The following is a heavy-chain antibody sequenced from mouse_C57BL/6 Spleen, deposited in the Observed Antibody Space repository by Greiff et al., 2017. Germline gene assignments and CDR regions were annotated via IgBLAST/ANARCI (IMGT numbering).Heavy chain of an antibody. CDR2: ISSGSSTI. D-gene: IGHD6-5*01. Sequence: EVQLQQSGGGLVKPGGSLKLSCAASGFTFSDYGMHWVRQAPEKGLEWVAYISSGSSTIYYADTVKGRFTISRDNAKNTLFLQMTSLRSEDTAMYYCARPYDYNARDYWGQGTSVTVSS. V-gene: IGHV5-17*01. CDR3: ARPYDYNARDY. J-gene: IGHJ4*01. CDR1: GFTFSDYG.